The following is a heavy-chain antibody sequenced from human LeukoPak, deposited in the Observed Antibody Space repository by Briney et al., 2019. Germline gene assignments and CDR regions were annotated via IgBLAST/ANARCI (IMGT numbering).Heavy chain of an antibody. Sequence: ASVKVSCKVSGYTLTELSMHWVRQAPGKGLEWMGGFYPEDGETIYAQKFQGRVTMTEDTSTDTAYMEMSSLRSEDTAVYYCATGTPGGDSDLMDVWGQGTTVTVSS. J-gene: IGHJ6*02. CDR3: ATGTPGGDSDLMDV. D-gene: IGHD2-2*01. CDR2: FYPEDGET. CDR1: GYTLTELS. V-gene: IGHV1-24*01.